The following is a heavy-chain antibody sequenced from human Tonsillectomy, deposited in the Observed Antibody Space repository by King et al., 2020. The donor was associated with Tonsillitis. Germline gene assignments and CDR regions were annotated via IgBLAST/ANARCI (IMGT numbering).Heavy chain of an antibody. CDR1: DGSISSSFYY. Sequence: LQLQESGPGLVKPSETLSLTCTVSDGSISSSFYYWGWIRQPPGKGLEWIGSIFHSGSTYYNPSLKSRVTISVDTSKNQFSLKLNSVTAADTAVYYCGRGWFFDLWGRCTLVTVSS. V-gene: IGHV4-39*01. CDR2: IFHSGST. J-gene: IGHJ2*01. CDR3: GRGWFFDL.